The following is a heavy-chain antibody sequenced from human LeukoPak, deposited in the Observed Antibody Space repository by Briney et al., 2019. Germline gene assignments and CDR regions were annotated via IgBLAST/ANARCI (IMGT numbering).Heavy chain of an antibody. Sequence: GGSLRLSCAASGFTFSSYAMNWVRQAPGKGLEWISSISGSGGSIYYADSVKGRFTISRDKSKNSLYLQMNSLRAEDTAVYYCAKRGAEVGVTVAPGDYCGQGTVVTVSS. V-gene: IGHV3-23*01. D-gene: IGHD3-16*02. CDR1: GFTFSSYA. CDR3: AKRGAEVGVTVAPGDY. CDR2: ISGSGGSI. J-gene: IGHJ4*02.